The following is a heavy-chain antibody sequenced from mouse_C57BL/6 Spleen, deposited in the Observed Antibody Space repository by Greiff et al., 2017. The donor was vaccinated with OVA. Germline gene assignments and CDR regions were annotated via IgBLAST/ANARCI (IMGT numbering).Heavy chain of an antibody. CDR2: INPSNGGT. J-gene: IGHJ3*01. Sequence: QVHVKQPGTELVKPGASVKLSCKASGYTLTSYWMHWVKQRPGQGLEWIGNINPSNGGTNYNEKFKSKATLTVDKSSSTAYMQLSSLTSEDSAVYYCARFDYGSLFGDWGQGTLVTVSA. V-gene: IGHV1-53*01. CDR3: ARFDYGSLFGD. D-gene: IGHD1-1*01. CDR1: GYTLTSYW.